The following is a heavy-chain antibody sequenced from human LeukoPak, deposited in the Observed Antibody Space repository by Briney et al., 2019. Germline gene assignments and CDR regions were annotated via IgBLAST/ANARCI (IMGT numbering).Heavy chain of an antibody. J-gene: IGHJ5*02. CDR3: ARVALVWFGGNNWFDP. CDR2: INHSGST. V-gene: IGHV4-34*01. D-gene: IGHD3-10*01. Sequence: SETLSLTCAVYGGSFSGYYWSWIRQPPGKGLEWIGQINHSGSTNCNLSIKSRVTISVDTSKNQFSLKLHSMTAADTAVYYCARVALVWFGGNNWFDPWGQGTLVTVSS. CDR1: GGSFSGYY.